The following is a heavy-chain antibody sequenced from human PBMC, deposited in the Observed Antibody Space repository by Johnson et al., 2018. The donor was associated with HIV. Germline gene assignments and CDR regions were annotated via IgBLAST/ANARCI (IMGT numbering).Heavy chain of an antibody. Sequence: VQLVESGGGVVQPGGSLRLSCAASGFTFSSYAMHWVRQAPGKGLEWVALISYDGSNKYYADSVKGRFTISRDNSKHTLDRQMNSLGAEDTAVFYCARDSRYNNYGGGSVGAFDIWGQGTTVTVSS. D-gene: IGHD4-11*01. V-gene: IGHV3-30-3*01. CDR1: GFTFSSYA. J-gene: IGHJ3*02. CDR3: ARDSRYNNYGGGSVGAFDI. CDR2: ISYDGSNK.